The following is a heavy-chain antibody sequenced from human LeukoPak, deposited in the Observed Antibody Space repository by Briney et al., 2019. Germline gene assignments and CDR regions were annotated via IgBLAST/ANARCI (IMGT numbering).Heavy chain of an antibody. J-gene: IGHJ4*02. D-gene: IGHD2-15*01. CDR2: IYYSGST. Sequence: KPSETLSLTCTVSGGSISSSSYYWGWIRQPPGKGLEWIGSIYYSGSTYYNPSLKSRVTISVDTSKNQFSLKLSSVTAADTAVYYRATRYCSGGSCYGFDYWGQGTLVTVSS. CDR1: GGSISSSSYY. V-gene: IGHV4-39*01. CDR3: ATRYCSGGSCYGFDY.